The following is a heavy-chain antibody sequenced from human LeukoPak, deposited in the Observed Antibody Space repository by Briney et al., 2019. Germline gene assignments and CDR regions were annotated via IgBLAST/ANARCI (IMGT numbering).Heavy chain of an antibody. Sequence: ASVKVSCKASGYTFTGYYMHWVRQAPGQGLEWMGWIDPNSGGTNYAQKFQGRVTMTRDTSVSTAYMVLNRLRSDDTAVYYCARDRYTADICSSTSCYLVNWFDPWGQGTLVTVSS. CDR3: ARDRYTADICSSTSCYLVNWFDP. CDR2: IDPNSGGT. CDR1: GYTFTGYY. D-gene: IGHD2-2*01. V-gene: IGHV1-2*02. J-gene: IGHJ5*02.